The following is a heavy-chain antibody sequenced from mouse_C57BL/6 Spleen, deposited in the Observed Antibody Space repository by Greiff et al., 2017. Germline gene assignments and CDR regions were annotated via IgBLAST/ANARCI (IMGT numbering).Heavy chain of an antibody. Sequence: EVQLQQSVAELVRPGASVKLSCTASGFNIKNTYMHWVKQRPEQGLEWIGRIGPASGNTKYAPKFQGKATITSDTSSNTAYLQLSSLTSEDTAIFYCSRRPCGYYVPYFAYWGQGTTLTVSS. CDR1: GFNIKNTY. D-gene: IGHD2-3*01. CDR3: SRRPCGYYVPYFAY. V-gene: IGHV14-3*01. J-gene: IGHJ2*01. CDR2: IGPASGNT.